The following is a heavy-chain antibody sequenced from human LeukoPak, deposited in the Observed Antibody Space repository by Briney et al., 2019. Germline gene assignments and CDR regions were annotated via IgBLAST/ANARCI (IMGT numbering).Heavy chain of an antibody. J-gene: IGHJ4*02. D-gene: IGHD3-10*01. CDR1: GFTFSTYT. Sequence: GGSLRLSCAASGFTFSTYTMNCVRQAPGKGLEWVSSITSSSSYLYLAHSVKGRFTISRDNAKNSLYLQMNSLRAEDTAVYYCARDDSPYGSGTKPHDYWGQGTLVTVSS. CDR2: ITSSSSYL. CDR3: ARDDSPYGSGTKPHDY. V-gene: IGHV3-21*01.